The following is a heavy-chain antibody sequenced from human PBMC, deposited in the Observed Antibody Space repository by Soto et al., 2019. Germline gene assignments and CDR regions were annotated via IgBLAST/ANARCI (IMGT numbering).Heavy chain of an antibody. J-gene: IGHJ4*02. V-gene: IGHV3-7*05. D-gene: IGHD5-18*01. CDR2: INPDASGK. CDR1: GLTFSSSW. CDR3: ARDRAYSCFDY. Sequence: EVQLVESGGALVQPGGSLRLSCAASGLTFSSSWMDWVRQAPGKGLEWVAKINPDASGKYYVDSVKGRFTISRDNAKNSVYLQMNSPRAEDTAVYYCARDRAYSCFDYWGQGTLVTVSS.